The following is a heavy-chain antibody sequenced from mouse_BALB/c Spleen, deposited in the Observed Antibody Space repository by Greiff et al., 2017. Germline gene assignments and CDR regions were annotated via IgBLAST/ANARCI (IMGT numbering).Heavy chain of an antibody. V-gene: IGHV14-3*02. CDR3: ARSFGRYFDV. J-gene: IGHJ1*01. Sequence: VQLKQSGAELVKPGASVKLSCTASGFNIKDTYMHWVKQRPEQGLEWIGRIDPANGNTKYDPKFQGKATITADTSSNTAYLQLSSLTSEDTAVYYCARSFGRYFDVWGAGTTVTVSS. CDR1: GFNIKDTY. CDR2: IDPANGNT.